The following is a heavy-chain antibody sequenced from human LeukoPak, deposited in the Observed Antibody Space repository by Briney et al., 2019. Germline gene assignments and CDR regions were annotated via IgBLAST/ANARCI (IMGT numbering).Heavy chain of an antibody. CDR3: AKAIVGAPPVAFDY. J-gene: IGHJ4*02. CDR2: ISGSGGNI. Sequence: GGSLRLSCTVSGGTFSTYAMSWVGQAQGKGLEWVSAISGSGGNIDYADSVKSRFTISRDNSENSLCLQLNSLRAEDTAVYYCAKAIVGAPPVAFDYWGQGTLVTVSS. CDR1: GGTFSTYA. V-gene: IGHV3-23*01. D-gene: IGHD1-26*01.